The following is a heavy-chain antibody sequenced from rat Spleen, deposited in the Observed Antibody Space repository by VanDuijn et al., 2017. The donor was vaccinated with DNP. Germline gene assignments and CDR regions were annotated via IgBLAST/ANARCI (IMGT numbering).Heavy chain of an antibody. CDR1: GFTFSDYN. CDR2: ISYDGSST. CDR3: ARWNSGHFDY. Sequence: EVQLVESGGGLVQPGRSLKLSCTASGFTFSDYNMAWVRQAPKKGLEWVATISYDGSSTYCRDSVKGRFTISRDNAKSTLFLQMDSLRSEDTATYYCARWNSGHFDYWGQGVMVSVSS. D-gene: IGHD4-3*01. J-gene: IGHJ2*01. V-gene: IGHV5-7*01.